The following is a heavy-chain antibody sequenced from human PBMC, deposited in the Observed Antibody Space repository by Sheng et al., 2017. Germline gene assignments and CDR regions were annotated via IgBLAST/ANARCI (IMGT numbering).Heavy chain of an antibody. CDR1: GFTFDDYA. CDR3: AKDTGYGIYNWFDP. J-gene: IGHJ5*02. Sequence: EVQLVESGGGLVQPGRSLRLSCAASGFTFDDYAMHWVRQAPGKGLEWVSGISWNSGSIGYADSVKGRFTISRDNAKNSLYLQMNSLRAEDTALYYCAKDTGYGIYNWFDPWGQGT. D-gene: IGHD2-8*01. CDR2: ISWNSGSI. V-gene: IGHV3-9*01.